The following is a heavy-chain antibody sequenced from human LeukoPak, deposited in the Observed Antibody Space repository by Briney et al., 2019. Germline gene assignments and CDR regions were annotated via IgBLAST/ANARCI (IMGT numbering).Heavy chain of an antibody. CDR2: ISYSGSST. CDR1: GFTFSSYA. J-gene: IGHJ4*02. CDR3: VKSGSGSYYNPDFDY. V-gene: IGHV3-23*01. D-gene: IGHD3-10*01. Sequence: PGGSLRLSCAASGFTFSSYAVSCVRQTPGKGLEWVSSISYSGSSTHYADSVKGRFTISRDNSKNTLYLQMNSVRAEDTAVYYCVKSGSGSYYNPDFDYWGQGTLVTVSS.